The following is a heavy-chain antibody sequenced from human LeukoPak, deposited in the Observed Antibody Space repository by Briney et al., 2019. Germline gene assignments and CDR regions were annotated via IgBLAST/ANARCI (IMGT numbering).Heavy chain of an antibody. V-gene: IGHV3-9*01. CDR3: ARDKSSGALGY. CDR1: GFTFDDYA. CDR2: ISWNSGSI. Sequence: GRSLRLSCAASGFTFDDYAIHWVRQAPGKGLEWVSSISWNSGSIGYADSVKGRFTISRVNAKNSLYLQMNSLRAEDTAVYYCARDKSSGALGYWGQGTLVTVSS. J-gene: IGHJ4*02. D-gene: IGHD3-22*01.